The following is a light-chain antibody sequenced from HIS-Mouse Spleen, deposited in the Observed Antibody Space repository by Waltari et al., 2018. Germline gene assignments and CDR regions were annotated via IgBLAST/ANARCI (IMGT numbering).Light chain of an antibody. Sequence: SYLSNSPPTASVAPGKTARITVRGNKIGSKRVHQYQQTPGQAPVLVVYDDSDRPSGVPERFSGSNSGNTATLTISRVEAGDEADYYCQVWDSSSDHAVCGGGTQLTVL. CDR2: DDS. CDR1: KIGSKR. CDR3: QVWDSSSDHAV. J-gene: IGLJ7*01. V-gene: IGLV3-21*03.